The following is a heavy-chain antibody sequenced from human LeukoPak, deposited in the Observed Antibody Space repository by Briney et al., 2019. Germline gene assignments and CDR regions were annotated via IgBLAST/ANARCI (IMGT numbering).Heavy chain of an antibody. CDR1: GFTFSNYW. J-gene: IGHJ6*02. D-gene: IGHD6-19*01. V-gene: IGHV3-7*01. Sequence: GGSLRLSCAASGFTFSNYWMSWVRQAPGKGLEWVANIRQDGSEKYYVDSVEGRFTISRDNAKNSLYLQMNSLRAEDTAVYYCARLHPVDAPGWYDVWGQGTTVTVSS. CDR3: ARLHPVDAPGWYDV. CDR2: IRQDGSEK.